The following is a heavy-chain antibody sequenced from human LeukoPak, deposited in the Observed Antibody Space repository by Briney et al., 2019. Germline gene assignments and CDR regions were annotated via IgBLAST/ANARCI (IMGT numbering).Heavy chain of an antibody. D-gene: IGHD2-21*02. CDR1: GDSISSGGYS. V-gene: IGHV4-30-4*07. Sequence: SETLSLTCVVSGDSISSGGYSWNWIRQPPGEGLGWIGYMYNSGTTSYNPSLKSRVTMSVDTSKNQFSLKLSSVTAADTALYYCARGWGPAYCGGDCHRHFDYWGQGTLVTVSS. J-gene: IGHJ4*02. CDR3: ARGWGPAYCGGDCHRHFDY. CDR2: MYNSGTT.